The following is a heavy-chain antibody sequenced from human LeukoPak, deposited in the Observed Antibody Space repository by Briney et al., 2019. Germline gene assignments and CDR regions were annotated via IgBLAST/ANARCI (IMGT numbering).Heavy chain of an antibody. D-gene: IGHD2-2*01. V-gene: IGHV3-23*01. CDR1: GFSFNNYV. CDR2: ISASGDST. J-gene: IGHJ3*02. Sequence: GGSLRLSCAASGFSFNNYVMTWVRQAPGKGLEWVSGISASGDSTYYADSVKGRFTISRDNSKNTLYLQMNSLRAEDTAVYYCAKDWGGRYCSSTSCPTHAFDIWGQGTMVTVSS. CDR3: AKDWGGRYCSSTSCPTHAFDI.